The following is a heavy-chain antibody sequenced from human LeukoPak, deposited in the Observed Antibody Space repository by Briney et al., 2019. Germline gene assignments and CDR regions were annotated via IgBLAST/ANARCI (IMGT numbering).Heavy chain of an antibody. V-gene: IGHV3-43*02. CDR3: AKAWFGERSGGGFDY. CDR2: ISGDGGST. J-gene: IGHJ4*02. D-gene: IGHD3-10*01. CDR1: GFTFDDYD. Sequence: GGSLRLSCAASGFTFDDYDIHWVRQAPGKGLEWVSLISGDGGSTYYADSVKGRFTISRDSSKNSLYLQMNSLRTEDTALYYCAKAWFGERSGGGFDYWGQGTLVTV.